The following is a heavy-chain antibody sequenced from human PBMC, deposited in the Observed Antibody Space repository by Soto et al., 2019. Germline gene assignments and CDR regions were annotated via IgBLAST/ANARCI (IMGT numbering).Heavy chain of an antibody. V-gene: IGHV1-18*01. Sequence: GASVKVSCKASGNTFTSYDISWVRQAPGQGLEWMGWISTYSGDTKYAQKFQGRVTMTTDTSTTTAYLELRSLRSDDTAVYYCARHHGPTTSENWFDPWGQGTLVTVSS. D-gene: IGHD5-12*01. CDR3: ARHHGPTTSENWFDP. J-gene: IGHJ5*02. CDR1: GNTFTSYD. CDR2: ISTYSGDT.